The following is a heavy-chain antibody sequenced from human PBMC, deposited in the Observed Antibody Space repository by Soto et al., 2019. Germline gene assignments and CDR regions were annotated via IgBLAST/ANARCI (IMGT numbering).Heavy chain of an antibody. J-gene: IGHJ5*02. CDR2: VYYSGST. D-gene: IGHD1-26*01. CDR1: GDSVSSGAYY. CDR3: ARVKRSTSRLDP. V-gene: IGHV4-61*08. Sequence: SETLSLTCRVSGDSVSSGAYYWSWIRQPPGKGLEWIGYVYYSGSTSYNPSLETGVTISVDTSKNQFSLKLTSVTPADTAIYYCARVKRSTSRLDPWGQGTLVTVSS.